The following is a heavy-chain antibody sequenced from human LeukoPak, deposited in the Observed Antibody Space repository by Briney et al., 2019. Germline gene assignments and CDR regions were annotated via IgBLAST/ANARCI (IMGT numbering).Heavy chain of an antibody. J-gene: IGHJ4*02. V-gene: IGHV4-4*07. Sequence: SETLSLTCTVSGGSISDYYWNWIRQPAGKGLEWIGRIHSSGSTSYNPSLKSRVTMSVDTSKNQLSLTLRSVTAADTAVYYCAKVYNWNELMWYSGQGTLATVFS. CDR1: GGSISDYY. CDR2: IHSSGST. D-gene: IGHD1-1*01. CDR3: AKVYNWNELMWY.